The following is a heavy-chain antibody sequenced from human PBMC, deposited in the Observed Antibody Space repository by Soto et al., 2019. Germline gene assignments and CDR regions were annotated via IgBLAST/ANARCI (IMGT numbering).Heavy chain of an antibody. CDR2: ISHTGNT. CDR3: ASSPSSSDFDY. Sequence: QVQLQESGPGLVKPSQTLSLTCTVSGGSISSGSYYWSWIRQHLGKGLEWIGNISHTGNTYYNPSLNSRVSMSVDTSKNQFSLRLRSVTVADTAVYYCASSPSSSDFDYWGQGTLVTVSS. D-gene: IGHD3-10*01. V-gene: IGHV4-31*03. CDR1: GGSISSGSYY. J-gene: IGHJ4*02.